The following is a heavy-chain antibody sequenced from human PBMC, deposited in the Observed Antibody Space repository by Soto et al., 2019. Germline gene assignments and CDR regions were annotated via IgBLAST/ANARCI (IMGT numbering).Heavy chain of an antibody. V-gene: IGHV2-5*02. CDR3: APTIVDTPMGSRFDP. CDR1: GFSLSTSGVG. CDR2: IYWDDDK. D-gene: IGHD5-18*01. J-gene: IGHJ5*02. Sequence: SGPTLVNPTQTLTLTCTFSGFSLSTSGVGVGWIRQPPGKALEWLALIYWDDDKRYSPSLKSRLTITKDTSKNQVVLTMTNMDPVDTATYYCAPTIVDTPMGSRFDPWGQGTLVTVSS.